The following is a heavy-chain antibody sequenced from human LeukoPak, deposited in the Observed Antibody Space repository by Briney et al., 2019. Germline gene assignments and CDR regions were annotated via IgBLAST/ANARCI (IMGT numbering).Heavy chain of an antibody. D-gene: IGHD5-12*01. CDR1: GDSVSRNTAT. Sequence: SQTLSLTCAISGDSVSRNTATWNWIRHSPSGGLEWLGRTYYRSKWYTHYAVSVKSRITINPDTSKNQFSLQLNPLTPEYTAVYYCAGATSGDNYFLPWLEPWGEGTLVTVS. V-gene: IGHV6-1*01. J-gene: IGHJ5*02. CDR2: TYYRSKWYT. CDR3: AGATSGDNYFLPWLEP.